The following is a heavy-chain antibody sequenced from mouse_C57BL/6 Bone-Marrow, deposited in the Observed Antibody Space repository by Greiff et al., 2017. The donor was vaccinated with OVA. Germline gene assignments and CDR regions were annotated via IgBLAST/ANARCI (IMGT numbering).Heavy chain of an antibody. CDR3: ARGAVSDLSYFDY. Sequence: EVQLQQSGPGMVKPSQSLSLTCTVTGYSITSGYDWHWIRHFPGNKLEWMGYISYSGSTNYNPSLKSRISITHDTSKNHFFLKLNSVTTEDTATYYCARGAVSDLSYFDYWGQGTTLTVSS. D-gene: IGHD2-13*01. CDR2: ISYSGST. V-gene: IGHV3-1*01. J-gene: IGHJ2*01. CDR1: GYSITSGYD.